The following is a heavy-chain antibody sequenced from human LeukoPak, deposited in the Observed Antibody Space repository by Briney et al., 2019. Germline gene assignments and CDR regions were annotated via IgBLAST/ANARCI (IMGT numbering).Heavy chain of an antibody. V-gene: IGHV4-30-2*01. J-gene: IGHJ5*02. Sequence: PSQTLSLTCAVSGDSISSGDYSWSWIRQPSGKGLEWIGYIFHSGSSYYNPSLKSRVTISVDKSKNQFSPRLTSVTAADTAVYYCARELWFVNAPGSWFDPWGQGTLVTVSS. CDR2: IFHSGSS. CDR3: ARELWFVNAPGSWFDP. CDR1: GDSISSGDYS. D-gene: IGHD3-10*01.